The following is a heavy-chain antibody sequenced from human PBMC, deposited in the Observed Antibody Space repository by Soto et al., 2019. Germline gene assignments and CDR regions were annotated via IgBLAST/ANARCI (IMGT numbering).Heavy chain of an antibody. CDR1: GFTFSNNG. Sequence: QVQLVESGGGVVQPGRSLRLSCAASGFTFSNNGMHWVRQAPGKGLEWVAVISYDGSSKYYAGSVKGRFTISRDNSKNTLFLQMNSLRAEDTAVFYCAKGRYYDLYGMDVWGQGTTVTVSS. CDR3: AKGRYYDLYGMDV. J-gene: IGHJ6*02. CDR2: ISYDGSSK. D-gene: IGHD3-22*01. V-gene: IGHV3-30*18.